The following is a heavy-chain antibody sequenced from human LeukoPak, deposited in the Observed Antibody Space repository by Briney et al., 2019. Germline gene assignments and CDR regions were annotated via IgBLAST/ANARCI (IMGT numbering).Heavy chain of an antibody. CDR2: IISKADGGAT. J-gene: IGHJ4*02. Sequence: GGSLRLSCAASGFIFSNAWMSWVRQAPGKGLEWVGRIISKADGGATQYAAPVKGRFTVSRDDSKRTLYLQMNSLKTEDTAIYYCTTELYGVPDNWGQGTLVTVSS. CDR1: GFIFSNAW. D-gene: IGHD3-10*01. CDR3: TTELYGVPDN. V-gene: IGHV3-15*01.